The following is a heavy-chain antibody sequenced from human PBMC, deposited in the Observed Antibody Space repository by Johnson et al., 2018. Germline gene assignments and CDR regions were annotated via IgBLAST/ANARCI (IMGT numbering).Heavy chain of an antibody. CDR3: AKDLGIFGVVPYYMDG. CDR1: GFTFSSYG. CDR2: ISYDGSNK. D-gene: IGHD3-3*01. V-gene: IGHV3-30*18. J-gene: IGHJ6*03. Sequence: QVQLVESGGGVVQPGRSLRLSCAASGFTFSSYGMHWVRQAPGKGLEWVAVISYDGSNKYYADSVKGRFTISRDNSKNTLYLQMNSLRAEDTAVYYCAKDLGIFGVVPYYMDGWGKGTTVIVSS.